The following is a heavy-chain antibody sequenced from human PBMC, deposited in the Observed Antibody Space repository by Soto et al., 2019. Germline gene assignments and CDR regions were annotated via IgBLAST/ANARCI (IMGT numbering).Heavy chain of an antibody. D-gene: IGHD3-22*01. Sequence: SETLSLTCTVSGGSISSYYWSWTRQPPGKGLEWIGYIYYSGSTNYNPSLKSRVTISVDTSKNQFSLKLSSVTAADTAVYYCARPYDSSGYYGFDYWGQGTLVTSPQ. V-gene: IGHV4-59*01. CDR3: ARPYDSSGYYGFDY. CDR2: IYYSGST. CDR1: GGSISSYY. J-gene: IGHJ4*02.